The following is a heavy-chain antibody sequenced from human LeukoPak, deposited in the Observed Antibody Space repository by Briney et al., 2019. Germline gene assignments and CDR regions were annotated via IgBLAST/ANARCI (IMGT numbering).Heavy chain of an antibody. CDR1: GGSISSGGYY. Sequence: SQTLSLTCTVSGGSISSGGYYWSWVRQHPGKGLEWIGYIYYSGSTYYNPSLKSRVTISVDTSKNQFSLKLSSVTAADTAVYYCARVLATYYYDSSGYPSGHYYFDYWGQGTQVTVSS. D-gene: IGHD3-22*01. J-gene: IGHJ4*02. CDR2: IYYSGST. CDR3: ARVLATYYYDSSGYPSGHYYFDY. V-gene: IGHV4-31*03.